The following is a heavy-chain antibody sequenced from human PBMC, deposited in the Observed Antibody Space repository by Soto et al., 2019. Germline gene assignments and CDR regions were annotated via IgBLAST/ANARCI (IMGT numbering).Heavy chain of an antibody. D-gene: IGHD2-15*01. V-gene: IGHV3-53*01. CDR1: GFTVSSNY. CDR3: ARFLLDYGMDV. J-gene: IGHJ6*02. CDR2: IYSGGST. Sequence: VGSLRLSCAASGFTVSSNYMSWVRQAPGKGLEWVSVIYSGGSTYYADSVKGRFTISRDNSKNTLYLQMNSLRAEDTAVYSCARFLLDYGMDVWGQGTTVTVSS.